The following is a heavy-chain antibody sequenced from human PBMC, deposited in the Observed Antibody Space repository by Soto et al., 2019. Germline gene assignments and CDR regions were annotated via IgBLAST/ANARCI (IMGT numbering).Heavy chain of an antibody. CDR1: GFTFSSYW. CDR3: ARGISGPDY. D-gene: IGHD2-15*01. J-gene: IGHJ4*02. V-gene: IGHV3-7*01. Sequence: GGSLRLSCAASGFTFSSYWMTWVRQAPGKVLEWVANIKEDGSEKYFLDSVKGRFTISRDNAKNSLYLQMNSLRAEDTAVYYCARGISGPDYWGQGTLVTVSS. CDR2: IKEDGSEK.